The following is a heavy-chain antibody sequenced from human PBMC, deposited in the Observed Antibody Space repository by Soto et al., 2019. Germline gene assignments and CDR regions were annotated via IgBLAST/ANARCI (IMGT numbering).Heavy chain of an antibody. CDR1: GFTFSIYA. D-gene: IGHD6-13*01. V-gene: IGHV3-23*01. CDR3: ARDMYSSSWYFYYYSMDV. CDR2: ISGSGGST. J-gene: IGHJ6*02. Sequence: EVQLLESGGGLVQPGGSLRVSCAASGFTFSIYAMSWVRKAPGKGLEGVPAISGSGGSTHYADSVRGRFNISRDNSKNTLYLQMNSLRAEDTAVYYCARDMYSSSWYFYYYSMDVWGQGTTVTVSS.